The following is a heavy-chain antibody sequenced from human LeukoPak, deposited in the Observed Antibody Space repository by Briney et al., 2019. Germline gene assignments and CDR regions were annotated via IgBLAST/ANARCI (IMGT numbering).Heavy chain of an antibody. J-gene: IGHJ1*01. CDR2: IKSDEST. Sequence: PGGSLRLSCTASGFTFSSNLIHWARKAPGKGLVWVSRIKSDESTRYADSVKGRFTISIDNAKNTVSLQMNSLRTEDTVAYHCGRAPSEIGGYYPEYFRHWGQGTLVTVSS. CDR3: GRAPSEIGGYYPEYFRH. V-gene: IGHV3-74*01. CDR1: GFTFSSNL. D-gene: IGHD3-22*01.